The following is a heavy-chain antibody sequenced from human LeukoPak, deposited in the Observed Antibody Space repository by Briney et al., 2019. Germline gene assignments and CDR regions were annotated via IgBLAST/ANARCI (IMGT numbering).Heavy chain of an antibody. Sequence: SETLSLTCTVSGDSISSYYWSWIRQPPGKGLEWIGYIYYSGSTNYNPSLKSRLTISVDTSRNQFSLKLTSVTAADTAVYYCGRVAVGGTWKRAFDMWGQGTMVTVSS. V-gene: IGHV4-59*01. D-gene: IGHD6-13*01. J-gene: IGHJ3*02. CDR1: GDSISSYY. CDR2: IYYSGST. CDR3: GRVAVGGTWKRAFDM.